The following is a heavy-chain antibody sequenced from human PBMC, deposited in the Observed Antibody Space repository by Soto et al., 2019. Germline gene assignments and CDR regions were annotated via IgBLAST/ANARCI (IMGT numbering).Heavy chain of an antibody. CDR3: AMSPRSYCSGGSCFGKPFDP. CDR1: GGSFSGYY. J-gene: IGHJ5*02. V-gene: IGHV4-34*01. CDR2: INHSGST. D-gene: IGHD2-15*01. Sequence: PSETLSLTCAVYGGSFSGYYWSWIRQPPGKGLEWIGEINHSGSTNYNPSLKSRVTISVDTSKNQFSLKLSSVTAADTAVYYCAMSPRSYCSGGSCFGKPFDPWGQGTLVTVSS.